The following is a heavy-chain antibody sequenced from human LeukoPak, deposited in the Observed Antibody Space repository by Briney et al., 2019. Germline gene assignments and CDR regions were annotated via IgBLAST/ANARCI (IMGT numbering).Heavy chain of an antibody. CDR3: AKDGPRPGIGVAGFDY. J-gene: IGHJ4*02. D-gene: IGHD6-19*01. Sequence: GRSLRLSCAASGFTFSSYGMHWVRQAPGKGLEWVAVISYDGSNKYYADSVKGRFTISRDNSKNTLYLQMNSLRAEDTAVYYCAKDGPRPGIGVAGFDYWGQGTLVTVSS. V-gene: IGHV3-30*18. CDR1: GFTFSSYG. CDR2: ISYDGSNK.